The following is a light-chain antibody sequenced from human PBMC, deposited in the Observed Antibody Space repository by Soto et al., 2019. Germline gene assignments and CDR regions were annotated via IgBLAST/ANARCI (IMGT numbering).Light chain of an antibody. CDR1: QSVSSN. CDR3: QQYDNWSRIT. J-gene: IGKJ5*01. Sequence: EIVMTQSPATLSVSPGERATLSCRASQSVSSNLAWYQQQPGQAPRLLIYGASTRATGIPARFSGSGSGTEFTLSISSLPSEDFAVYSCQQYDNWSRITFGQGTRLEIK. CDR2: GAS. V-gene: IGKV3-15*01.